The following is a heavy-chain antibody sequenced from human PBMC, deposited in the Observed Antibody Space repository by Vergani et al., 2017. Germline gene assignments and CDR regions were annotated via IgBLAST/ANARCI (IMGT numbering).Heavy chain of an antibody. D-gene: IGHD2-21*02. V-gene: IGHV1-69*02. CDR1: GGTFSSYT. J-gene: IGHJ6*02. Sequence: QVQLVQSGAEVKKPGSSVKVSCKASGGTFSSYTISWVRQAPGQGLEWVGRIIPILGIANYAQKFQGRVTITAYKSTSTAYMELSSLRSEDTAVYYCARTYCGGDCYSNYYYGMDVWSQGTTVTVSS. CDR3: ARTYCGGDCYSNYYYGMDV. CDR2: IIPILGIA.